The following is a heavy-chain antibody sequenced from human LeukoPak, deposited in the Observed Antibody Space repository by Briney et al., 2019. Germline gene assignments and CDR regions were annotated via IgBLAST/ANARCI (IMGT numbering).Heavy chain of an antibody. CDR2: INHSGST. J-gene: IGHJ4*02. D-gene: IGHD3-22*01. CDR3: ARGQPSYYDSSGFVDY. Sequence: SETLSLTCAVYGGSFSAYYWSWIRQPPGKGLEWIGEINHSGSTNYNPSLKSRVTISVDTSKNQFSLKLSSVTAADTAVYYCARGQPSYYDSSGFVDYWGQGTLVTVSS. V-gene: IGHV4-34*01. CDR1: GGSFSAYY.